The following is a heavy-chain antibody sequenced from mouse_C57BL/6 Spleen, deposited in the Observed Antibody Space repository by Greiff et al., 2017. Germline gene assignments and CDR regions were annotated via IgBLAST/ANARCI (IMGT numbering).Heavy chain of an antibody. CDR1: GYAFTNYL. CDR3: ARSYYGNYEGAMDY. D-gene: IGHD2-10*01. CDR2: INPGSGGT. V-gene: IGHV1-54*01. J-gene: IGHJ4*01. Sequence: QVQLQQSGAELVRPGTSVKVSCKASGYAFTNYLIEWVKQRPGQGLEWIGVINPGSGGTNYNGKFKGKATLTAAKSSSTAYMQLSSLTSEDAAVYFCARSYYGNYEGAMDYWGQGTSVTVSS.